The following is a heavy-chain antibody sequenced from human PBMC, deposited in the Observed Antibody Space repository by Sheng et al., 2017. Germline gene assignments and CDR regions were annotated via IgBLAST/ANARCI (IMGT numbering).Heavy chain of an antibody. CDR1: GFTVSSNY. CDR2: IYSGGST. D-gene: IGHD6-19*01. J-gene: IGHJ5*01. Sequence: EVQLVASGGGLVQPGGSLRLSCAASGFTVSSNYMNWVRQAPGKGLEWVSVIYSGGSTFYADSVKGRFTISRDNSKNTLHLQMXSLREEDTAVYYCARDQSGYSSGWFDSWGQGILVSVSS. CDR3: ARDQSGYSSGWFDS. V-gene: IGHV3-66*01.